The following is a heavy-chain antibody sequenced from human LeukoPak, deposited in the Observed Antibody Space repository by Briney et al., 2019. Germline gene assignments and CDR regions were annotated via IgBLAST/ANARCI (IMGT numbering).Heavy chain of an antibody. J-gene: IGHJ4*02. CDR3: ARYSSSWYYFDY. CDR1: GYTFTNYG. V-gene: IGHV1-18*01. D-gene: IGHD6-13*01. Sequence: GESLKISCKASGYTFTNYGISWVRQAPGQGLEWMGWISAYNGNTNYAQKLQGRVTMTTDTSTSTAYMELRSLRSDDTAVYYCARYSSSWYYFDYWGQGTLVTVSS. CDR2: ISAYNGNT.